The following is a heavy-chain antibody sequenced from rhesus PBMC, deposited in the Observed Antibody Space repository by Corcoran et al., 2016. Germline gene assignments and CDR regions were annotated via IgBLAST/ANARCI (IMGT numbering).Heavy chain of an antibody. D-gene: IGHD3-3*01. CDR3: AREVGYYNIWTGYYDSAYGLDS. V-gene: IGHV4S10*01. CDR1: GGSISDSYR. Sequence: QVQLQESGPGVVKPSETLSLTCAVSGGSISDSYRWSWIRQPPGKGLDWIGYIYGSSTSTNYNPYLKGRVTIAKGTYKNQFALKLGSVTAADTAVYYCAREVGYYNIWTGYYDSAYGLDSWGQGVVVTVSS. CDR2: IYGSSTST. J-gene: IGHJ6*01.